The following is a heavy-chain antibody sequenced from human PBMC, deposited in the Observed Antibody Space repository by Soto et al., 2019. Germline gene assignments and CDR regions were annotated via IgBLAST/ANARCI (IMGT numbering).Heavy chain of an antibody. CDR3: ARVPY. CDR1: GFAFSRVS. J-gene: IGHJ4*02. Sequence: WSLRLSCEASGFAFSRVSMNWVRQVPWKGLEWVASISSASSETWYADSVKGRFIISRDNAQNSLFLQMNTLRPEDSAIYYCARVPYWGPRTQVTVSS. CDR2: ISSASSET. V-gene: IGHV3-21*01.